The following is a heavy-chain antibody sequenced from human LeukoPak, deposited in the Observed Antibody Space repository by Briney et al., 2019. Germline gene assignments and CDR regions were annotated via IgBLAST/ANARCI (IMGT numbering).Heavy chain of an antibody. J-gene: IGHJ4*02. CDR3: ARDAYCYHTSGPKPFDY. CDR2: ISRSSSAI. V-gene: IGHV3-48*02. Sequence: GGSLRLSCAASGFTFSSYSINWVRQAPGKGLEWVSYISRSSSAIYYADSVKGRLTISRDNAKNSLFLQMNSLRDEDTAVYYCARDAYCYHTSGPKPFDYWGQGTLVTVSS. D-gene: IGHD3-3*01. CDR1: GFTFSSYS.